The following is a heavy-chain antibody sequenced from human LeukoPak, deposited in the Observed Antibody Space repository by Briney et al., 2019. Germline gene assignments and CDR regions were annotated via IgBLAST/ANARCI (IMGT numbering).Heavy chain of an antibody. CDR1: GYSFTSYW. D-gene: IGHD2-15*01. Sequence: SGESLKISCKGSGYSFTSYWIGWVRQMPGKGLEWMGIIYPGDSDTRYSPSFQGQVTISADKSISTAYLQWSSLKASDTAMYYCARLAQYCSGGSCWYNWFDPWGQGTLVTVSS. CDR3: ARLAQYCSGGSCWYNWFDP. CDR2: IYPGDSDT. J-gene: IGHJ5*02. V-gene: IGHV5-51*01.